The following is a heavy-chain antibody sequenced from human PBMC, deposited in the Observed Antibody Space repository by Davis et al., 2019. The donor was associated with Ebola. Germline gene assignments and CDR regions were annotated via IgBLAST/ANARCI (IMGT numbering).Heavy chain of an antibody. CDR1: GYTFTSYY. D-gene: IGHD2-8*01. Sequence: ASVKVSCKASGYTFTSYYMHWVRQAPGQGLEWMGIINPSGGSTTYAQKFQGRVTMTTDTSTSTAYMGLRSLRSDDTAVYYCARGLLGYCTNGVCYTGDYWGQGTLVTVSS. V-gene: IGHV1-46*01. CDR2: INPSGGST. CDR3: ARGLLGYCTNGVCYTGDY. J-gene: IGHJ4*02.